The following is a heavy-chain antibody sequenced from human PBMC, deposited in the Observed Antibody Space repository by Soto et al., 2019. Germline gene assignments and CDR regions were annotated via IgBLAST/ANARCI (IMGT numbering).Heavy chain of an antibody. Sequence: QVQLVQSGAEVKKPGASVKVSCKASGYTFTSYDIPWVRQAPGQGLEWMGWMNPDTGNAASAQKFQGRVTMTRNTSMSTAYMQLSSLRSEDTAVYFCARVGRGTSGYFDYWGQGTLVTVSS. V-gene: IGHV1-8*01. CDR2: MNPDTGNA. CDR1: GYTFTSYD. J-gene: IGHJ4*02. CDR3: ARVGRGTSGYFDY. D-gene: IGHD6-19*01.